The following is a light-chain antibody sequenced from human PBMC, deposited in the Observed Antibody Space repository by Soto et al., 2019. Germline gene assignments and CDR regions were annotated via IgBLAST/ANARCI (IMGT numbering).Light chain of an antibody. CDR1: QSISSW. J-gene: IGKJ4*01. Sequence: DIQMTQSPSTLSASVGDRVTITCRASQSISSWLAWYQQKPGKAPKLLIYKASSLESGVPSRFSGSGSGTEFTLTISSLQPDDFATYDCPQYTSYTLRFGGRIKVDIK. CDR3: PQYTSYTLR. V-gene: IGKV1-5*03. CDR2: KAS.